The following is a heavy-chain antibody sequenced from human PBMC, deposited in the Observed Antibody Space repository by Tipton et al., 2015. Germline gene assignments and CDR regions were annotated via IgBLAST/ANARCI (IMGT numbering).Heavy chain of an antibody. J-gene: IGHJ2*01. CDR1: GSTFSSYG. Sequence: SLRLSCAASGSTFSSYGMHWVRQAPGKGLEWVAVISYDGSNKYYADSVKGRFTISRDNSKNTLYLQMNSLRAEDTAVYYCARDWGWELIYWFFDLWGRGTLVTVSS. D-gene: IGHD1-26*01. CDR3: ARDWGWELIYWFFDL. V-gene: IGHV3-30*03. CDR2: ISYDGSNK.